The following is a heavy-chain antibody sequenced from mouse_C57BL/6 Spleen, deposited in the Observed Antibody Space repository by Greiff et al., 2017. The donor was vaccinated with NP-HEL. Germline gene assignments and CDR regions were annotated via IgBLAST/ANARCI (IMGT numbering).Heavy chain of an antibody. V-gene: IGHV2-2*01. Sequence: VQLQQSGPGLVQPSQSLSITCTVSGFSLTSYGVHWVRQSPGKGLEWLGVIWSGGSTDYNAAFISRLSISKDTSKSQVFVKMNSLQADDTAIYYCARMGDGYLYYYAMDYWGQGTSVTVSS. CDR2: IWSGGST. D-gene: IGHD2-3*01. CDR3: ARMGDGYLYYYAMDY. J-gene: IGHJ4*01. CDR1: GFSLTSYG.